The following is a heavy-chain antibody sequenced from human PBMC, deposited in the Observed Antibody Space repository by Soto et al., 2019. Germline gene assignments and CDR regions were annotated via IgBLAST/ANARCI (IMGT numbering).Heavy chain of an antibody. CDR3: ARGRYYYDSSGYRPTDY. Sequence: LRLSCAASGFSFSNYAMHWVRQAPGKGLEWVAVTSYDGSNKFYADSVKGRFTISRDNFKKMLFLQMNSLRTEDTAVYYCARGRYYYDSSGYRPTDYWGQGTLVTVSS. D-gene: IGHD3-22*01. J-gene: IGHJ4*02. CDR2: TSYDGSNK. CDR1: GFSFSNYA. V-gene: IGHV3-30*04.